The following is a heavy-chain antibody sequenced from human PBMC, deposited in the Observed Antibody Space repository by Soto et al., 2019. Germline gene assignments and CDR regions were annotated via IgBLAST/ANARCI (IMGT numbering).Heavy chain of an antibody. J-gene: IGHJ6*03. V-gene: IGHV4-39*01. D-gene: IGHD2-2*02. Sequence: SETLSLTCTVSGGSISSSSYFWGWIRQPPGKKLEWIGSIYYRGNTYYNPSLKSRVTISVDTSKNQFSLKLSSVTAADTAVYYCVRHLRCSSTSFYSNYYYMDVWGKGTTVTVSS. CDR2: IYYRGNT. CDR3: VRHLRCSSTSFYSNYYYMDV. CDR1: GGSISSSSYF.